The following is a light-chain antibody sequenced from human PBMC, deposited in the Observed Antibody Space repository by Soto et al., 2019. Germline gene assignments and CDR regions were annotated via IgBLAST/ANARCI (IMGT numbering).Light chain of an antibody. CDR2: EVS. J-gene: IGLJ1*01. CDR3: SSYTSRGTYV. Sequence: SVLTQPASVSGSPGRSITISCTGTSSDVGGYNYVSWSKQYPGKAPKLIIFEVSYRPSGISNRFSGSKSGNTASLTISGLQAEDEADYYCSSYTSRGTYVLRTGTEIT. CDR1: SSDVGGYNY. V-gene: IGLV2-14*01.